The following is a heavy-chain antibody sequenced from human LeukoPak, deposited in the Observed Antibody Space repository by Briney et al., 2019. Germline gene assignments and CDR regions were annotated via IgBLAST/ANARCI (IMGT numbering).Heavy chain of an antibody. Sequence: SETLSLTCTVSGGSISSGGYYWSWIRQHPGKGLEWIGYIYYSGSTYYNPSLKSRVTISVDTSKNQFSLKLSSVTAADTAVYYCAVSIAAAGTNWFDPWGQGTLVTVSS. CDR2: IYYSGST. V-gene: IGHV4-31*03. J-gene: IGHJ5*02. CDR3: AVSIAAAGTNWFDP. CDR1: GGSISSGGYY. D-gene: IGHD6-13*01.